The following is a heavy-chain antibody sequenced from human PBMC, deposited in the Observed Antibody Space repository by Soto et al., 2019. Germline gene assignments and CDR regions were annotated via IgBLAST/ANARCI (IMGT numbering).Heavy chain of an antibody. J-gene: IGHJ2*01. CDR1: GGSFSGYY. CDR3: ASINSNYPSVTNSDL. Sequence: QVQLQQWGAGLLKPSETLSLTCAVYGGSFSGYYWSWIRQHPGKGLEWIGEIFDSGSTNYNPSLKRRVTISEDTYKNQFSLKLSSVTAADTAVYYCASINSNYPSVTNSDLWGRGTLVTVSS. CDR2: IFDSGST. D-gene: IGHD4-4*01. V-gene: IGHV4-34*12.